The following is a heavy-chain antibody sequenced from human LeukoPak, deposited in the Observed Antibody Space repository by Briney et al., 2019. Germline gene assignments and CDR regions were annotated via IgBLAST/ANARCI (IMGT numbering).Heavy chain of an antibody. CDR1: GVSLSDYW. V-gene: IGHV4-34*01. D-gene: IGHD3-16*01. Sequence: SETLSLTCAVSGVSLSDYWWSWIRQSPGKGLEWIGEIFHSGYTNYNPSLKSRVTISVDTSKSQFSLNLRSVTAADTAVYYCVGGHDYTWGNPAYWGQGTQVTVAS. CDR3: VGGHDYTWGNPAY. J-gene: IGHJ4*02. CDR2: IFHSGYT.